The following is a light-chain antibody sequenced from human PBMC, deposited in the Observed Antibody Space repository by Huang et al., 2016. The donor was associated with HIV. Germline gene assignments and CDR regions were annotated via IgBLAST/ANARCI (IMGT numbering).Light chain of an antibody. Sequence: EIVLTQSPGTLSLSPGERATLSCRASQSVSSNYLAWYLQKPGQAPTLLIYGASSRANDIPDRFSGSVSGTDFTLTISRLEPEDFAVYYCHQYGSPPFTFGPGTKVDIK. CDR3: HQYGSPPFT. CDR2: GAS. CDR1: QSVSSNY. V-gene: IGKV3-20*01. J-gene: IGKJ3*01.